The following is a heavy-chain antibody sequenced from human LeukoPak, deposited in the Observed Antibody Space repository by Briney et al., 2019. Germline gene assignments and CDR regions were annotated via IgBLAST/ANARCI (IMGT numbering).Heavy chain of an antibody. J-gene: IGHJ4*02. D-gene: IGHD5-18*01. CDR1: GFTFSSYG. V-gene: IGHV3-30*18. Sequence: GGSPRLSCAASGFTFSSYGMHWVRQAPGKGLEWVAVISYDGSNKYYADSVKGRFTISRDNSKNTLYLQMKSLRAEDTAVYYCAKLEVDTAMVGVDYWGQGTLVTVSS. CDR2: ISYDGSNK. CDR3: AKLEVDTAMVGVDY.